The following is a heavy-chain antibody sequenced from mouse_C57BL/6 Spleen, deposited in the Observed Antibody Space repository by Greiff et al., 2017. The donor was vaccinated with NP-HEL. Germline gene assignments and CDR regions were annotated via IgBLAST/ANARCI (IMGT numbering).Heavy chain of an antibody. J-gene: IGHJ3*01. CDR3: ARCGYGNYWFAY. Sequence: VQLQQSGPELVKPGASVKISCKASGYAFSSSWMNWVKQRPGKGLEWIGRIYPGDGDTNYNGKFKGKATLTADKSSSTAYMQLSSLTSEDSAVYFCARCGYGNYWFAYWGQGTLVTVSA. V-gene: IGHV1-82*01. CDR2: IYPGDGDT. D-gene: IGHD2-1*01. CDR1: GYAFSSSW.